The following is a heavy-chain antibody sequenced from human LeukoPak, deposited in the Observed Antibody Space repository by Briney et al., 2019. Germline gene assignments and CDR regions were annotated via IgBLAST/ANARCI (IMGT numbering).Heavy chain of an antibody. CDR3: ARLPTDSSVDY. CDR2: IYYSGST. V-gene: IGHV4-39*01. CDR1: GGSFSSYY. D-gene: IGHD3-22*01. J-gene: IGHJ4*02. Sequence: SETLSLTCAVYGGSFSSYYWGWIRQPPGKGLEWIGSIYYSGSTYYNPSLKSRVTISVDTSKNQFSLKLSSVTAADTAVYYCARLPTDSSVDYWGQGTLVTVSS.